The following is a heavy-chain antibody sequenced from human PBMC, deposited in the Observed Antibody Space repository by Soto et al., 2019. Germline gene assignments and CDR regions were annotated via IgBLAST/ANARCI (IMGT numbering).Heavy chain of an antibody. CDR3: ARHPTVYYDFQTRDYYYMDV. Sequence: LGESLKISCKGSGYSFTSYWIGWVRQMPGKGLEWMGIIYPGDSDTRYSPSFQGQVTISADKSISTAYLQWSSLKASDTAMYYCARHPTVYYDFQTRDYYYMDVWGKGTTVPVSS. J-gene: IGHJ6*03. CDR2: IYPGDSDT. CDR1: GYSFTSYW. D-gene: IGHD3-3*01. V-gene: IGHV5-51*01.